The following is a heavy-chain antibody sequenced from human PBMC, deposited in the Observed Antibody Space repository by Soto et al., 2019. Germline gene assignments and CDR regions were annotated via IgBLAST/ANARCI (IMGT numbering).Heavy chain of an antibody. CDR3: ARGPRGLYHHDY. D-gene: IGHD2-8*02. CDR2: INMDGTST. V-gene: IGHV3-74*01. J-gene: IGHJ4*02. Sequence: EVQLVESGGGLVQPGGSLRLSCVASGFTFSGDWMHWVRQAAGKGLVWVSRINMDGTSTNYADSVKGRFTISRDNAKNTLYLQMNSLRVDDTAAYYCARGPRGLYHHDYWGQGALVTVS. CDR1: GFTFSGDW.